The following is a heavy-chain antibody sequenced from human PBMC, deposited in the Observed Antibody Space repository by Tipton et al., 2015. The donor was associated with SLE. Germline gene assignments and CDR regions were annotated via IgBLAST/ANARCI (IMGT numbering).Heavy chain of an antibody. CDR2: FHHSGSP. Sequence: TLSLTCTVSGGSINSYYWNWIRQSPGKGLEWIGYFHHSGSPNYNPSLQSRVTISRDPSKNQFSLNLSSATAADTAVYYCARAQVGVGDFDYWGQGALVTVSS. J-gene: IGHJ4*02. CDR3: ARAQVGVGDFDY. V-gene: IGHV4-59*01. CDR1: GGSINSYY. D-gene: IGHD3-16*01.